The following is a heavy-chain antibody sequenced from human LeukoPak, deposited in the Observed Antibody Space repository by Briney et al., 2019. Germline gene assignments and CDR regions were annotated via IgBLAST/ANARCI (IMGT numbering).Heavy chain of an antibody. D-gene: IGHD2-15*01. Sequence: ASETLSLTCAVYGGPFSGYNWNWIRQPPGKGLEWIGEINHSGSNKYNPSLKSRVTISVDKSKNQFSLKLSSVTAADTAVYYCARVGVVVAVQSGAFDIWGQGTMVTVSS. CDR3: ARVGVVVAVQSGAFDI. CDR1: GGPFSGYN. J-gene: IGHJ3*02. V-gene: IGHV4-34*01. CDR2: INHSGSN.